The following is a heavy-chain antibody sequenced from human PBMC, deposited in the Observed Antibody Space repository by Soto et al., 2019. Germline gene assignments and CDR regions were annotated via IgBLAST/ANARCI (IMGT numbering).Heavy chain of an antibody. CDR1: GNIFTGYF. CDR3: ARVTWGRDVFYVMVV. Sequence: AASVKVSCKASGNIFTGYFIQWLRQAPGQGLEWMGWINPNTSATNYAREFQGRVTLTRDTFLGAAFMGLTSLRLGDMALYYCARVTWGRDVFYVMVVWGKGTSFTVPQ. J-gene: IGHJ6*04. V-gene: IGHV1-2*02. CDR2: INPNTSAT. D-gene: IGHD1-26*01.